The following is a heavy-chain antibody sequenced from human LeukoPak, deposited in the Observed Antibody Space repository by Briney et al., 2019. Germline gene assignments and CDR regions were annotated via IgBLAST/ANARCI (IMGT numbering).Heavy chain of an antibody. CDR3: AKDIRDSSGFYYFDY. Sequence: PGGSLRLSCAASGFTFDDYAMHWVRQAPGKGLEWVSGISWNSGSIGYADSVKGRFTISRDNAKNSLYLQMNSLRAEDTALYYCAKDIRDSSGFYYFDYWGQGTPVTVSS. CDR1: GFTFDDYA. J-gene: IGHJ4*02. CDR2: ISWNSGSI. D-gene: IGHD6-19*01. V-gene: IGHV3-9*01.